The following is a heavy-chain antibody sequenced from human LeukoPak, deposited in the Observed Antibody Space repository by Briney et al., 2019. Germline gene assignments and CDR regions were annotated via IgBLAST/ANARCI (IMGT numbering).Heavy chain of an antibody. CDR3: ARVETAMEAFDI. D-gene: IGHD5-18*01. CDR2: IYHSGST. Sequence: PSETLSLTCAVSGGSISSSNWWSWVRQPPGKGLEWIGEIYHSGSTNYNPSLKSRVTISVDKSKNRFSLKLSSVTAADTAVYYCARVETAMEAFDIWGQGTMVTVSS. J-gene: IGHJ3*02. CDR1: GGSISSSNW. V-gene: IGHV4-4*02.